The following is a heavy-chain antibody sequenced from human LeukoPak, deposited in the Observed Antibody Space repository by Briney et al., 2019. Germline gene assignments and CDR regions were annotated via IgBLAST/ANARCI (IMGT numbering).Heavy chain of an antibody. CDR1: EFAFTSYA. CDR2: TSATGGGT. D-gene: IGHD4-11*01. Sequence: PGGSLRLSCAASEFAFTSYAMTWVRQAPGKGLEWVSATSATGGGTFYANSVKGRFTISRDNSKNTLYLQMNSVRAEDTALYFCATVLDTPMTTRAAFEKWGPGTVVTVSS. CDR3: ATVLDTPMTTRAAFEK. V-gene: IGHV3-23*01. J-gene: IGHJ3*02.